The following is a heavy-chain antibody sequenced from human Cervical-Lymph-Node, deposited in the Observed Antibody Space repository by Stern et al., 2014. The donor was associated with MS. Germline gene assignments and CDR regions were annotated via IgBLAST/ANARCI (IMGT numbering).Heavy chain of an antibody. Sequence: QVQLVQSGAEVKKPGASVKVSCKASGYTFSNHGISWVRQAPGQGLEWMGWISAYNGDTDYAQKFQGRVTMTADTSTSTAYMDLRTLRSDDTAVYYCARPGSGRFCSGGSCAIDYWGQGTLVTVSS. V-gene: IGHV1-18*01. CDR2: ISAYNGDT. J-gene: IGHJ4*02. D-gene: IGHD2-15*01. CDR3: ARPGSGRFCSGGSCAIDY. CDR1: GYTFSNHG.